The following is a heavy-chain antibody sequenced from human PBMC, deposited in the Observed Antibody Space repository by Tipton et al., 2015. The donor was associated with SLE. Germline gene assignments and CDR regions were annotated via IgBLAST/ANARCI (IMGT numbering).Heavy chain of an antibody. CDR1: GGSFSGYY. CDR2: INHSGST. V-gene: IGHV4-34*01. CDR3: ARGRSIFGVVIEDY. Sequence: TLSLTCAVYGGSFSGYYWSWIRQPPGKGLEWIGEINHSGSTNYNPSLKSRVTISVDTSKNQFSLKLSSVTAADTAVYYCARGRSIFGVVIEDYWGQGTLVTVSS. J-gene: IGHJ4*02. D-gene: IGHD3-3*01.